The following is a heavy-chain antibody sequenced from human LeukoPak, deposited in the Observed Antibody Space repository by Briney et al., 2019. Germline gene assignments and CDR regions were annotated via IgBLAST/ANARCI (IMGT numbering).Heavy chain of an antibody. CDR2: IIPIFGTA. CDR1: GGTFSSYA. CDR3: ARDYYGSGSHPYYFDY. J-gene: IGHJ4*02. V-gene: IGHV1-69*13. D-gene: IGHD3-10*01. Sequence: EASVKVSCKASGGTFSSYAISWVRQAPGQGLEWMGGIIPIFGTANYAQKFQGRVTITADESTSTAYMELSSLRSEDTAVYYYARDYYGSGSHPYYFDYWGQGTLVTVSS.